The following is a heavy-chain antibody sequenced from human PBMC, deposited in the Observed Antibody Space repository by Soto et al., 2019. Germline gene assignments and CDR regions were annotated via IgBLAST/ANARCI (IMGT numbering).Heavy chain of an antibody. J-gene: IGHJ6*02. V-gene: IGHV3-30*18. CDR1: GFTFSSYG. CDR3: AKVRARTIRGSYDGFGMYV. CDR2: ISYDGSNK. D-gene: IGHD3-16*01. Sequence: QVQLVESGGGVVQPGRSLRLSCAASGFTFSSYGMHWVRQAPGKGLEWVAVISYDGSNKYYADSVKGRFTISRDNSKNTLYLQMNSLRAEDTAVYYCAKVRARTIRGSYDGFGMYVWGQGTTVTVSS.